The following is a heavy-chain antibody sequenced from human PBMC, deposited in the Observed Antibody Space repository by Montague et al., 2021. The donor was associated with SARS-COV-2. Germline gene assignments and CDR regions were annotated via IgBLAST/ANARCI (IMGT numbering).Heavy chain of an antibody. D-gene: IGHD3-22*01. Sequence: TLSLTCTVSGGSISSGGYYWSWIRQHPGKGLEWIGYIYYSGSTYYSPSLKSRVTISVDTSKNQFSLKMSSVTAADTAVYYCARSPDPIIILIITWLRWYFDIWGRGTLVTVSS. J-gene: IGHJ2*01. V-gene: IGHV4-31*03. CDR3: ARSPDPIIILIITWLRWYFDI. CDR2: IYYSGST. CDR1: GGSISSGGYY.